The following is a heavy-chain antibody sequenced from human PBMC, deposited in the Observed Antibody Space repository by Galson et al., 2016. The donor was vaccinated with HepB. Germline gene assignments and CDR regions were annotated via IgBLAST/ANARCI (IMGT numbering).Heavy chain of an antibody. D-gene: IGHD4-11*01. CDR2: IRTKTYGGTT. J-gene: IGHJ4*02. CDR3: TRDATDYSDYVPFDY. CDR1: GFTFGDYA. V-gene: IGHV3-49*04. Sequence: SLRLSCAASGFTFGDYALSWVRQAPGKGLKWVGFIRTKTYGGTTEYAASVKGRFTISRDDSKSIAYLQMNSLKTEDTAVYYCTRDATDYSDYVPFDYWGQGTLVTVSS.